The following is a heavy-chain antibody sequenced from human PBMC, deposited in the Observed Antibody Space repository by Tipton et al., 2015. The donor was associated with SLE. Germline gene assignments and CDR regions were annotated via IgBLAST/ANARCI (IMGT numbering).Heavy chain of an antibody. Sequence: TLSLTCAVYGGSFSGYYWSWIRQPPGKGLEWIGEINRSGSTNYNPSLKSRVTISVDTSKNQFSLKLSSVTAADTAVYYCAREAYDYVWGSYRPDAFDIWGQGTMVTVSS. D-gene: IGHD3-16*02. CDR2: INRSGST. CDR3: AREAYDYVWGSYRPDAFDI. J-gene: IGHJ3*02. V-gene: IGHV4-34*01. CDR1: GGSFSGYY.